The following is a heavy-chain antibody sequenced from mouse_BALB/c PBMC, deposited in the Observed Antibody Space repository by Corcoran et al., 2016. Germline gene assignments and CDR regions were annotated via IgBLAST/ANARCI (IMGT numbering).Heavy chain of an antibody. CDR3: ASRNQRYAMDD. V-gene: IGHV9-3-1*01. J-gene: IGHJ4*01. CDR1: GYTFTNYG. Sequence: QIQLVQSGPELKKPGETVKISCKASGYTFTNYGMNWVKQAPGKGLKWMGWINTYTGEPTYADDFKGRFAFSLETSASTAYLQINNLKNEDTATYICASRNQRYAMDDWGQGTSVTVAS. CDR2: INTYTGEP.